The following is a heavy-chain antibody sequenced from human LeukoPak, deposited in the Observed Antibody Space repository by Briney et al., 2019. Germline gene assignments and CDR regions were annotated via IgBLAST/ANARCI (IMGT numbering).Heavy chain of an antibody. CDR3: ARRSDYDY. D-gene: IGHD3-3*01. Sequence: GESLKISCKGSGYTFSNYWIAWVRQMPGKGLEWMGIIFPGDSDARYSPSFQGQVTISADKSISTAYLQWSSLKASDTAIYYCARRSDYDYWGQGTLVTVSS. J-gene: IGHJ4*02. CDR2: IFPGDSDA. CDR1: GYTFSNYW. V-gene: IGHV5-51*01.